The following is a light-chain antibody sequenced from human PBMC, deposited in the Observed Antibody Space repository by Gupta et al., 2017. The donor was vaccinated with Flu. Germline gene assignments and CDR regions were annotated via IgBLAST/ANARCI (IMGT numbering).Light chain of an antibody. J-gene: IGLJ1*01. V-gene: IGLV2-14*04. Sequence: TSSDVGAYQYVSWYQQHPGKAPKLMIYDVSKRPSGVSNRFSGSKSGNTASLTVSGLQAEDEADYYCISLASVPCYVFGAGTKVTVL. CDR2: DVS. CDR3: ISLASVPCYV. CDR1: SSDVGAYQY.